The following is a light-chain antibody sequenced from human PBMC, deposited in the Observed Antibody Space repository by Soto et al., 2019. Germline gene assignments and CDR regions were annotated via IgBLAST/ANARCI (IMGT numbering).Light chain of an antibody. Sequence: QSVLTQPPSMSAAPGQKVTISCSGSYSNVGNNFVSWYQQFPGTAPKLLIFDNSQRPSGIPDRFFGSKSGSLATLGITGPQIGDEAVYYCATWDTRLSAVVFGGGTKLTVL. CDR1: YSNVGNNF. CDR3: ATWDTRLSAVV. V-gene: IGLV1-51*01. J-gene: IGLJ2*01. CDR2: DNS.